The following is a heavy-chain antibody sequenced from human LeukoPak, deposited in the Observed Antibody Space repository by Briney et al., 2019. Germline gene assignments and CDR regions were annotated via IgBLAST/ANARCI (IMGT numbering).Heavy chain of an antibody. CDR1: GGSISSSSYY. CDR2: INHSGST. Sequence: SETLSLTCTVSGGSISSSSYYWGWIRQPPGKGLEWIGEINHSGSTYYNPSLKSRVTISVRTSKNQFSLKLISVTAADTAVYYCARADYDYVWGAAAGDAFDIWGQGTMVSVSS. D-gene: IGHD3-16*01. CDR3: ARADYDYVWGAAAGDAFDI. J-gene: IGHJ3*02. V-gene: IGHV4-39*01.